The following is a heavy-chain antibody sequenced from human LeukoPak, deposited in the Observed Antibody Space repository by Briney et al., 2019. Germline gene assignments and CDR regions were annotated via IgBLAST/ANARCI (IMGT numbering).Heavy chain of an antibody. V-gene: IGHV3-30*02. J-gene: IGHJ4*02. Sequence: GGSLRLSCAASGFTFSIYGMHWVRQAPGKGLEWVAFIRYDGSNKYYADSVRGRFTISRDNSKNTLYLQMNSLRAEDTAVYYCAKEKKYYYDGSGYPGYDYWGQGTLVTVSS. CDR1: GFTFSIYG. D-gene: IGHD3-22*01. CDR2: IRYDGSNK. CDR3: AKEKKYYYDGSGYPGYDY.